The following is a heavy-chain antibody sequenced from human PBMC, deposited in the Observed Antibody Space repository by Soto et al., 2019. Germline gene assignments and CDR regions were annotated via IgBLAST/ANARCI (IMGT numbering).Heavy chain of an antibody. J-gene: IGHJ6*03. CDR3: ARRTYDFWSGYYTRYYYYMDV. V-gene: IGHV1-8*01. Sequence: QVQLVRSGAEVKKPGASVKVSCKASGYTFTSYDINWVRQATGQGLEWMGWMNPNSGNTGYAQKFQGRVTMTRNTSISTAYMELSSLRSEDTAVYYCARRTYDFWSGYYTRYYYYMDVWGKGTTVTVSS. D-gene: IGHD3-3*01. CDR2: MNPNSGNT. CDR1: GYTFTSYD.